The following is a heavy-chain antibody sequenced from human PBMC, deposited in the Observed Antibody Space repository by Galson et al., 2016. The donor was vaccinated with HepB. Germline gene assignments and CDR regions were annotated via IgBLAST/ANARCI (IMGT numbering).Heavy chain of an antibody. Sequence: SETLSLTCTVSGDSIKNYDYYWAWIRQAPGKGLQWIGTVYHNGNANYNPSPKMRVAIAVDPSTNQFPLKLTSVTAAHTAVYYCARRTEFLFYFYVWGQGALVTVSS. J-gene: IGHJ4*02. CDR2: VYHNGNA. D-gene: IGHD3-10*01. CDR3: ARRTEFLFYFYV. V-gene: IGHV4-39*01. CDR1: GDSIKNYDYY.